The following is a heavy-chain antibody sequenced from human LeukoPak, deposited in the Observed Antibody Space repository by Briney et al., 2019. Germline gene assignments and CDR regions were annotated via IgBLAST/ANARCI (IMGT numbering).Heavy chain of an antibody. Sequence: GGSLRLSCAASGFTFSASAMHWVRQASGKGLEWVGRIRSKANSHATAYAASVKGRFTISRDDSKNTAYLQMNSLKTEDTAVYYCTRQDWRTDWGQGTLVTVSS. CDR1: GFTFSASA. CDR3: TRQDWRTD. CDR2: IRSKANSHAT. J-gene: IGHJ4*02. V-gene: IGHV3-73*01. D-gene: IGHD3/OR15-3a*01.